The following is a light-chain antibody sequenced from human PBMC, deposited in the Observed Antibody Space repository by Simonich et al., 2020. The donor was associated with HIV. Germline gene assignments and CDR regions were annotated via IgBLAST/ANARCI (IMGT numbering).Light chain of an antibody. V-gene: IGKV3-15*01. J-gene: IGKJ2*01. CDR3: QQYNNWPYT. Sequence: EIVLTQSPSTLSLSPGETATLSFMASQSVSVYLAWYQQRPGQDPSLLIYVASTRATGIPSRFSGIGSGTEFTLTISSLQSEDFAVYYCQQYNNWPYTFGQGTKLEIK. CDR2: VAS. CDR1: QSVSVY.